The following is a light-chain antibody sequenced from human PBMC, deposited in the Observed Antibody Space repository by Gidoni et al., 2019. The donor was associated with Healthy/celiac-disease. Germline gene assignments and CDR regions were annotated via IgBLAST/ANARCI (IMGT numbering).Light chain of an antibody. Sequence: QSALTQPASVSGSPGPSITISCTGTSSDVGGYNYVPWYQQHPGKGPKLMIYDVSNRPSGVSNRFSGSKSGNTASLTISGLQAEDEADYYCSSYTSSSTPLVVFGGGTKLTVL. CDR3: SSYTSSSTPLVV. CDR1: SSDVGGYNY. CDR2: DVS. V-gene: IGLV2-14*01. J-gene: IGLJ2*01.